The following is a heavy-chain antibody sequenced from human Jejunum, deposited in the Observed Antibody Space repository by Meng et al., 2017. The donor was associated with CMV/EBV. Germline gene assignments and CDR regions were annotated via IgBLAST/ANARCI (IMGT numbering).Heavy chain of an antibody. CDR3: AKNRDGIDS. V-gene: IGHV3-30*02. CDR2: IHYAWDSQ. CDR1: GFTFSRSV. D-gene: IGHD2/OR15-2a*01. J-gene: IGHJ4*02. Sequence: QVQLVGSVGGVVLPGGSLTLSCVTSGFTFSRSVMHWVRQAPGKPLEWVSFIHYAWDSQYYADSVKGRFTISRDDSRNTVYLQMKSLTTEDTAVYYCAKNRDGIDSWGQGTLVTVSS.